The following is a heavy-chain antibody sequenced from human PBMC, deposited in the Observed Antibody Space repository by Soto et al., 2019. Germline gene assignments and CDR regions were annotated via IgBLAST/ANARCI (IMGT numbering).Heavy chain of an antibody. Sequence: GESLKISCRGSGYDFNTNWFGWVRQLPGRGLEWVGIMYPSDSYTNYSPSFQGHVTISADKSISTAYLQWSSLKASDTAMYYCARHGPGCSSTSCYIDYWGQGTLVTVSS. CDR3: ARHGPGCSSTSCYIDY. CDR1: GYDFNTNW. CDR2: MYPSDSYT. D-gene: IGHD2-2*01. J-gene: IGHJ4*02. V-gene: IGHV5-10-1*01.